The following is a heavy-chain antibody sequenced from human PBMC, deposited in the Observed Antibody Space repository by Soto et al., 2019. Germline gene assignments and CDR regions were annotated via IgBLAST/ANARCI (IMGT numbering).Heavy chain of an antibody. D-gene: IGHD1-1*01. CDR1: GFTFSNYA. CDR2: ITGSAGGT. V-gene: IGHV3-23*01. CDR3: ARESEH. Sequence: PGGSLRLSCADSGFTFSNYAMSWVRQAPGKGLEWVSTITGSAGGTYYADSMKGRFTISRDNSKSTLYLQMYSLRVEDTAVYYCARESEHWGQGTLVTVSS. J-gene: IGHJ4*02.